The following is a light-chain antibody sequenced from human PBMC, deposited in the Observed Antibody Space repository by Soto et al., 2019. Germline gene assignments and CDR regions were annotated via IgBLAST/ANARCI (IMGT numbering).Light chain of an antibody. J-gene: IGLJ2*01. V-gene: IGLV1-47*01. CDR2: SND. Sequence: QSVLTQSPSAPGTPGQRVTISCSGTSSNIGTNYVYWYQQLPGTAPKVLIYSNDKRPSGVPDRFSGSKSGTSASLAISGLRSEDEADYYCAAWDDSLSGPLFGGGTKLTVL. CDR1: SSNIGTNY. CDR3: AAWDDSLSGPL.